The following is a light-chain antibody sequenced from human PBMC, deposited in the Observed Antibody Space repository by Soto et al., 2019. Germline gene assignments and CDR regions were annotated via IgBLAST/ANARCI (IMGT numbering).Light chain of an antibody. CDR1: SSNIGSDY. J-gene: IGLJ3*02. CDR3: ATWDDSLSGWV. CDR2: RNN. Sequence: QPVLTQPPSASGTPGQRVTISCSGSSSNIGSDYVYWYQQLPGTAPKLLIYRNNQRPSVVPDRFSGSKSGTSASLAISGLRSEDEADYYCATWDDSLSGWVFGGGTKLTVL. V-gene: IGLV1-47*01.